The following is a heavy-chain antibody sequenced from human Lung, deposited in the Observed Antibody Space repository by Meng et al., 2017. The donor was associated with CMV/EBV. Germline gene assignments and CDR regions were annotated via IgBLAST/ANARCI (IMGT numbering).Heavy chain of an antibody. V-gene: IGHV4-59*08. CDR3: ARVSSYYYYGMDI. Sequence: DSLTLLCTVSGGSISSYYWSWIRQPPGKGLAWMGYIYYSESTNYNPSLKSRVTISVDTSKHQFSLNLRSVTAADTAVYYCARVSSYYYYGMDIWGQGTTVTVSS. J-gene: IGHJ6*02. CDR1: GGSISSYY. D-gene: IGHD2-2*01. CDR2: IYYSEST.